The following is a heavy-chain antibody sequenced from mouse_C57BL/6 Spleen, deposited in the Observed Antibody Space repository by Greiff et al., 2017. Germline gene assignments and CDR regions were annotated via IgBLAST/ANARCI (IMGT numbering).Heavy chain of an antibody. CDR1: GFSLTSYG. CDR3: ARNEGDIDYDGYYAMDY. D-gene: IGHD2-4*01. J-gene: IGHJ4*01. V-gene: IGHV2-2*01. CDR2: IWSGGST. Sequence: QVQLKESGPGLVQPSQSLSITCTVSGFSLTSYGVHWVRQSPGKGLEWLGVIWSGGSTDYNAAFISRLSISKDNSKSQVFLKMNSLQADDTAIYYCARNEGDIDYDGYYAMDYWGQGTSVTVSS.